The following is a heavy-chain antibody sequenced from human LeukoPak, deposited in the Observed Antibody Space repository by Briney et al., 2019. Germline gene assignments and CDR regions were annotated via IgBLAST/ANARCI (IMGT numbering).Heavy chain of an antibody. D-gene: IGHD2-15*01. V-gene: IGHV1-69*04. CDR1: GGTFSSYA. CDR2: IIPILGIA. Sequence: SVKVSCKASGGTFSSYAISWVRQVPGHGLEWMGRIIPILGIANYAQKFQGRVTITADKSTSTAYMELSSLRSEDTAVYYCARVVVAAISGYYFDYWGQGTLVTVSS. J-gene: IGHJ4*02. CDR3: ARVVVAAISGYYFDY.